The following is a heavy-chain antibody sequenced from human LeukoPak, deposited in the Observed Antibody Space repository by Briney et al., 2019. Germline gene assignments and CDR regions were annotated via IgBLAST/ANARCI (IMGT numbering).Heavy chain of an antibody. CDR3: ARDRTPYYYDSSGSNY. CDR1: GYTFTSYG. CDR2: ISAYNGNT. J-gene: IGHJ4*02. Sequence: ASVKVSCKASGYTFTSYGISWVRQAPGQGLEWMGGISAYNGNTNYAQKLQGRVTMTTGTSTSTAYMELRSLRSDDTAVYYCARDRTPYYYDSSGSNYWGQGTLVTVSS. D-gene: IGHD3-22*01. V-gene: IGHV1-18*01.